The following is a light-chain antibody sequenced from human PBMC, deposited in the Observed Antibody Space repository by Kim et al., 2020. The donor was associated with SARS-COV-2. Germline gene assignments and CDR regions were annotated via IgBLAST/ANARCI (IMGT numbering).Light chain of an antibody. J-gene: IGLJ1*01. CDR1: RYNIGNNS. Sequence: QKVTLPCTGSRYNIGNNSVSGYQQLHGTAPKLLIYDNNKRPSGIPDRFSGSKSGTSATLGITGLQTGDEADYYCGTWDSSLSAGVFGTGTKVTVL. CDR3: GTWDSSLSAGV. V-gene: IGLV1-51*01. CDR2: DNN.